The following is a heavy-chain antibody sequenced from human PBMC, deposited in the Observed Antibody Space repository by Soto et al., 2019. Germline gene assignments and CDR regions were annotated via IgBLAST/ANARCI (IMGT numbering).Heavy chain of an antibody. CDR3: AKDEGALRYFDWLLNAFDI. Sequence: QVQLVESGGGVVQPGRSLRLSCAASGFTFSSYGMHWVRQAPGKGLEWVAVISYDGSNKYYADSVKGRFTISRDDSKNTLDLQMNSLRAEDTAVYYCAKDEGALRYFDWLLNAFDIWGQGTMVTVSS. CDR2: ISYDGSNK. D-gene: IGHD3-9*01. J-gene: IGHJ3*02. V-gene: IGHV3-30*18. CDR1: GFTFSSYG.